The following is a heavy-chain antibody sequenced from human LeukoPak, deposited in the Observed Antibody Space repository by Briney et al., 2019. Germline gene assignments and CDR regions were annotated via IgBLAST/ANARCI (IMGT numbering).Heavy chain of an antibody. CDR3: ARDPLIDY. CDR1: GFTFNNFA. J-gene: IGHJ4*02. Sequence: GGSLRLSCAASGFTFNNFAMSWVRQAPGKGLEWVSAIGDNGGDTKYAASVKGRFTIYRDNSRNTLYLQMNSLRAEDTAVYYCARDPLIDYWGQGTLVTVSS. V-gene: IGHV3-23*01. CDR2: IGDNGGDT.